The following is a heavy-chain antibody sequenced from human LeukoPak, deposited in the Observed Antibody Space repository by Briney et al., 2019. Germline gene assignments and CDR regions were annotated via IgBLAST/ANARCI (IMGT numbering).Heavy chain of an antibody. CDR2: ICDDGSSK. Sequence: GGSLRLSCAASGFTFRSYGMHWVRQAPGKGLEWVSAICDDGSSKYYAASVKGRLTISRANSKNTLYLQMNSLRAEDTAVYYCASEDYWGQGTLVTVSS. CDR3: ASEDY. CDR1: GFTFRSYG. V-gene: IGHV3-33*01. J-gene: IGHJ4*02.